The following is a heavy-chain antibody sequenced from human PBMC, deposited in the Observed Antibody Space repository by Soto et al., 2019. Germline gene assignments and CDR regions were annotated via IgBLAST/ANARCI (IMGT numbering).Heavy chain of an antibody. CDR1: GFSFSRHG. CDR3: ARDRSSTYYYYGMDL. Sequence: GESLKISCAASGFSFSRHGMHWVRRAPGKGLEWVAVISYDGSNQDYADSVKGRFSISRDNSKNTVYLQMNSLRVEDSAVYYCARDRSSTYYYYGMDLWGQGTTVTVSS. J-gene: IGHJ6*02. CDR2: ISYDGSNQ. D-gene: IGHD6-19*01. V-gene: IGHV3-30-3*01.